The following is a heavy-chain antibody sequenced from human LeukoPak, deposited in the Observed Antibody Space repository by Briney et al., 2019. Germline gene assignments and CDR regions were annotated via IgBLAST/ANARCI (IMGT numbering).Heavy chain of an antibody. Sequence: ASVKISCKASGYTFRGNYIHWLRQAPGQGLEWMGWIDANNGDTKSAQKFQGRVTMSRDTSISTAYMDLSSLSPDDAAVYYCARDPSSVTLDFSDYWGQGTLVTVSS. CDR3: ARDPSSVTLDFSDY. CDR2: IDANNGDT. D-gene: IGHD4-11*01. CDR1: GYTFRGNY. V-gene: IGHV1-2*02. J-gene: IGHJ4*02.